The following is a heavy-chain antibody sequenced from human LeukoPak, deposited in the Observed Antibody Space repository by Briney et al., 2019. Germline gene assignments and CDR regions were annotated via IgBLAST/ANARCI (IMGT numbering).Heavy chain of an antibody. J-gene: IGHJ4*02. V-gene: IGHV4-59*08. Sequence: SETLSLTCTVSGDSISSYYWSWIRQPPGKGLEWIGYIYYSGSTKYNPSLKSRVTISVDTSKNQFSLKLSSVTAADTAVYYCARLPPGGQQLAFDYWGQGTLVTVSS. CDR3: ARLPPGGQQLAFDY. CDR2: IYYSGST. D-gene: IGHD6-13*01. CDR1: GDSISSYY.